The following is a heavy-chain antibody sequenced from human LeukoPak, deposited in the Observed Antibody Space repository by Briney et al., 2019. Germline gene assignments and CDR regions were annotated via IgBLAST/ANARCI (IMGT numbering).Heavy chain of an antibody. Sequence: GASVKVSCKVVAYDFTGYHIHWVRLAPEQGPEWMGRLNPNTGHAVYAFKFQGRVTITRDTSSSTAYMEVTRLTSDDTALYYCAKDRDGADRIILWGQGTLVTVSS. CDR3: AKDRDGADRIIL. J-gene: IGHJ4*02. CDR1: AYDFTGYH. V-gene: IGHV1-2*06. CDR2: LNPNTGHA. D-gene: IGHD5-24*01.